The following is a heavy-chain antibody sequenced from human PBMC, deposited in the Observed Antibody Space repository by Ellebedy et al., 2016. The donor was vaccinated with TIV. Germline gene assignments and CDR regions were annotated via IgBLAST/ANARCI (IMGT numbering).Heavy chain of an antibody. D-gene: IGHD3-3*01. V-gene: IGHV5-51*01. CDR1: GYSFTSYW. J-gene: IGHJ4*02. Sequence: GESLKISCKGSGYSFTSYWIGWVCPLPGKGLEWMGIIYPGDSDTRYSSSFQGQVTISADKSISTAYLQWSSLKASDTAMYYCARRPFRSRSLYDYWGQGTLVTVSS. CDR3: ARRPFRSRSLYDY. CDR2: IYPGDSDT.